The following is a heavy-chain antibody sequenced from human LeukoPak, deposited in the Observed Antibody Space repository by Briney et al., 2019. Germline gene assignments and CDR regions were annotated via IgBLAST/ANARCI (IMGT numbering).Heavy chain of an antibody. CDR3: ARDTYNWNYGTYYYYGRDV. J-gene: IGHJ6*02. V-gene: IGHV3-23*01. D-gene: IGHD1-7*01. CDR1: GFTFSSYA. Sequence: PGGSLRLSCAASGFTFSSYAMSWVRQAPGKGLEWVSAISGSSGSTYYADSVKGRFTISRDNAKNSLYLQMNSLRAEDTAVYYCARDTYNWNYGTYYYYGRDVWGQGATVTVSS. CDR2: ISGSSGST.